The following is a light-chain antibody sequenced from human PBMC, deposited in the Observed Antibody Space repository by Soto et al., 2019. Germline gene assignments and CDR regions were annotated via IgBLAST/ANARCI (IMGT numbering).Light chain of an antibody. CDR1: SSDVGGYNY. CDR3: CSYAGSYTAL. V-gene: IGLV2-11*01. J-gene: IGLJ2*01. Sequence: QSVLTQPRSVSGSPGQSVTISCTGTSSDVGGYNYVSWYQQHPGKAPKLMIYDVSKRPPGVPDRFSGSKSGNTASLTISGLQAEDEADYYCCSYAGSYTALFGGGTKVTVL. CDR2: DVS.